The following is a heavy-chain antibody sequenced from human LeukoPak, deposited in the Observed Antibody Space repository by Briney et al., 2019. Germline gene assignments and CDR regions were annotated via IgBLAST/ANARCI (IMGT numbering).Heavy chain of an antibody. J-gene: IGHJ4*02. Sequence: SETLSLTCTVSGGSIGSGSYYWTWIRQPAGKGLEWIGRISTSGSTNYNPSLKSRITISIDTSKNQFSLKLSSVTAADTALYYCARDSTTTWYGQDYWGQGTLVTVSS. D-gene: IGHD1-26*01. CDR2: ISTSGST. V-gene: IGHV4-61*02. CDR1: GGSIGSGSYY. CDR3: ARDSTTTWYGQDY.